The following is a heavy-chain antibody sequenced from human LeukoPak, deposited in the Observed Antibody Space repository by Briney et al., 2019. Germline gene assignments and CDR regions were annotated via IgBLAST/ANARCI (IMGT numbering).Heavy chain of an antibody. V-gene: IGHV3-48*03. CDR3: AELGITTIGGV. J-gene: IGHJ6*04. CDR2: ISSSGSTI. CDR1: GFTFSSYE. D-gene: IGHD3-10*02. Sequence: GGSLRLSCAASGFTFSSYEMNWVRQAPGKGLEWVSYISSSGSTIYYADSVKGRFTISRDNAKNSLYLQMNSLRAEDTAVYYCAELGITTIGGVWGKGTTVTISS.